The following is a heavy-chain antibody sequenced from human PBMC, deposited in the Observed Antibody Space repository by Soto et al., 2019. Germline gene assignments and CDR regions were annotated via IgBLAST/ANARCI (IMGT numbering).Heavy chain of an antibody. CDR3: ARLGFSSTSCYELHYYRMDV. CDR2: IYPGDSDT. Sequence: PGESLKISCKGSGYSFTSYWIGWVRQMPGKGLEWMGIIYPGDSDTRYSPSFQGQVTISADKSISTAYLQWSSLKASDTAMYYYARLGFSSTSCYELHYYRMDVWGQGTTVTVSS. V-gene: IGHV5-51*01. D-gene: IGHD2-2*01. J-gene: IGHJ6*02. CDR1: GYSFTSYW.